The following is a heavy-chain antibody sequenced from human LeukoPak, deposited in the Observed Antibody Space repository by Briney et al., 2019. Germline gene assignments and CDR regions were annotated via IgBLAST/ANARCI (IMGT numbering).Heavy chain of an antibody. Sequence: GESLKISCKGSGYSFTSYWIGWVRQMPGKGLEWMGIIYPGDSETRYSPSFQGQITISADKSISTAYLQWSSLKASDTAMYYCARQVMRGYSHFQDWGQGTLVTVSS. V-gene: IGHV5-51*01. CDR2: IYPGDSET. J-gene: IGHJ1*01. CDR3: ARQVMRGYSHFQD. D-gene: IGHD5-18*01. CDR1: GYSFTSYW.